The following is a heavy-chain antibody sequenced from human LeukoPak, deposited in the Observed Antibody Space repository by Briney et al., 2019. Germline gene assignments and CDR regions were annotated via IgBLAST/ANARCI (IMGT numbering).Heavy chain of an antibody. D-gene: IGHD3-22*01. V-gene: IGHV4-39*01. J-gene: IGHJ1*01. Sequence: SETLSLTCSVSGDSVSRSDSYWDWIRQPPGKGLEWIGTSYYSGRTYYSPSLKSRVTMSVDPSNNQFSLNLRSVTAADTALYYCARRRYYDGSGYLEWGQGTLLSVSS. CDR1: GDSVSRSDSY. CDR2: SYYSGRT. CDR3: ARRRYYDGSGYLE.